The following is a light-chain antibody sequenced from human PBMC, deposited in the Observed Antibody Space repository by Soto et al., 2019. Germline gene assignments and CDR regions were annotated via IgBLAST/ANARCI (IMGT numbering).Light chain of an antibody. CDR1: SGHSSYA. J-gene: IGLJ2*01. V-gene: IGLV4-69*01. CDR3: QTWGTGPLV. Sequence: QSVLTQSPSASASLGASVKLTCTLSSGHSSYAIAWHQQQPEKGPRYLMKLNSDGSHSKGDGIPDRFSGSSSGAERYLTISSLQSEDEADYYCQTWGTGPLVFGGETQLPVL. CDR2: LNSDGSH.